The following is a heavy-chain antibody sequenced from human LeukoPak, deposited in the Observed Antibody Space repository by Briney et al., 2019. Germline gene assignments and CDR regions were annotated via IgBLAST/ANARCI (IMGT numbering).Heavy chain of an antibody. CDR1: GGSLSSANYY. Sequence: SETLSLTCTVSGGSLSSANYYWSWIRQPPGKSLEWIGYLSYSGNTYYNPSLKSRVTISVDTSKNQFSLKLSSVTAADTAVYYCARSLVLWFGELSYYMDVWGKGTTVTVSS. CDR2: LSYSGNT. CDR3: ARSLVLWFGELSYYMDV. D-gene: IGHD3-10*01. J-gene: IGHJ6*03. V-gene: IGHV4-30-4*08.